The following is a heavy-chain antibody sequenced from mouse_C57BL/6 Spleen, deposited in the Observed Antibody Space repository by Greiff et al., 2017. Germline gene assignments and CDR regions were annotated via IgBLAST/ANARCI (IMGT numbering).Heavy chain of an antibody. D-gene: IGHD3-2*02. Sequence: VQLKESGPELVKPGASVKISCKASGYAFSSSWMNWVKQRPGKGLEWIGRIYPGDGDTNYNGKFKGKATLTADKSSSTAYMQLSSLTSEDSAVYFCARGQLRLPAWFAYWGQGTLVTVSA. V-gene: IGHV1-82*01. CDR2: IYPGDGDT. CDR1: GYAFSSSW. CDR3: ARGQLRLPAWFAY. J-gene: IGHJ3*01.